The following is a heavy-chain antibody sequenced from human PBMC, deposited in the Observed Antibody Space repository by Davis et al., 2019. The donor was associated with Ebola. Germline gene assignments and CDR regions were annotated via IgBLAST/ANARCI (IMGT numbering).Heavy chain of an antibody. Sequence: SETLSLTCAVYGGSFSGYYWSWIRQPPGKGLEWIGEINHSGSTNYNPSLKSRVTIFVDTSKNQFSLKLSSVTAADTAVYYCASGIAAPWYYYGMDVWGQGTTVTVSS. CDR3: ASGIAAPWYYYGMDV. CDR2: INHSGST. V-gene: IGHV4-34*01. D-gene: IGHD6-13*01. CDR1: GGSFSGYY. J-gene: IGHJ6*02.